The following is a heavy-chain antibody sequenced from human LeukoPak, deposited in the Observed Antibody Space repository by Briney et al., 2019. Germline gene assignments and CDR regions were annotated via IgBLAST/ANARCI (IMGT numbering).Heavy chain of an antibody. CDR1: GFTFSSYG. CDR2: ISYDGSNK. J-gene: IGHJ2*01. D-gene: IGHD2-2*01. V-gene: IGHV3-30*19. CDR3: ARGAPPYCSSTSCYRAWYFDL. Sequence: GGSLRLSCAASGFTFSSYGMHWVRQAPGKGLEWVAVISYDGSNKYYADSVKGRFTISRDNSKNTLYLQMNSLRAEDTAVYYCARGAPPYCSSTSCYRAWYFDLWGRGTLVTVSS.